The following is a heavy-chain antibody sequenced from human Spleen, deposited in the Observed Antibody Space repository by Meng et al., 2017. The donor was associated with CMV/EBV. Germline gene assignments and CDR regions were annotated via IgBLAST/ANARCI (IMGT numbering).Heavy chain of an antibody. J-gene: IGHJ6*02. Sequence: GGSLRLSCAASGFTFSSHFMTWVRQAPGKGLEWVANIKPDDSEINYVGSVKGRFTISRDNAKSTLYLQMNSLRAEDTAVYYCVCLVVPADSKYYGMDVWGQGTTVTVSS. V-gene: IGHV3-7*01. D-gene: IGHD2-2*01. CDR3: VCLVVPADSKYYGMDV. CDR1: GFTFSSHF. CDR2: IKPDDSEI.